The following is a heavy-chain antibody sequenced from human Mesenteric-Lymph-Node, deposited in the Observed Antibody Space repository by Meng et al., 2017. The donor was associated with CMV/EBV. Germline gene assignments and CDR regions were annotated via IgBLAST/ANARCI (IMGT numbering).Heavy chain of an antibody. V-gene: IGHV3-7*03. J-gene: IGHJ4*02. CDR3: AKVAMAAAGTGDY. D-gene: IGHD6-13*01. Sequence: GGSLRLSCAASGFSFSDHWMSWVRRAPGKGLEWVANIKQDGSDKYYVDSVKGRFTISRDNAKNTLYLQMNSLRAEDTAVYYCAKVAMAAAGTGDYWGQGTLVTVSS. CDR2: IKQDGSDK. CDR1: GFSFSDHW.